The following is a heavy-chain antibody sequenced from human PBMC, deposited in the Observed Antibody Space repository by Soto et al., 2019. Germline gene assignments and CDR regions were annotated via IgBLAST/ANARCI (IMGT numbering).Heavy chain of an antibody. CDR1: GGSVSGRGYC. Sequence: LTITWPGSGGSVSGRGYCWRRNHQHTGKRLAWIGYIYYSGSTYYNPSLKSRVTISVDTSKNQFTLKLSSVTAADTAVFYFARVFLGSWPQYYLDYWGQGTL. CDR3: ARVFLGSWPQYYLDY. V-gene: IGHV4-31*02. J-gene: IGHJ4*02. D-gene: IGHD1-26*01. CDR2: IYYSGST.